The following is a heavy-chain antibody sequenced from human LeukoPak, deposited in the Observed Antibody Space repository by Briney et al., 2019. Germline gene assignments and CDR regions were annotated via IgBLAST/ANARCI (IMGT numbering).Heavy chain of an antibody. V-gene: IGHV3-72*01. Sequence: GGSLRLSCAASGFTFSDSFMSWVRQAPGKGLEWVGRSRNKADSYTAEYAASVTGRFTISRDESKNSLYLQISSLETEDAAVYYCATSSWYRHAYWGQGSLVTVSS. CDR1: GFTFSDSF. J-gene: IGHJ4*02. CDR2: SRNKADSYTA. D-gene: IGHD6-13*01. CDR3: ATSSWYRHAY.